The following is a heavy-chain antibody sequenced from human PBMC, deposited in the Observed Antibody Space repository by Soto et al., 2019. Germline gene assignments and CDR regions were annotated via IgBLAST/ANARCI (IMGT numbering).Heavy chain of an antibody. J-gene: IGHJ4*02. V-gene: IGHV3-33*01. CDR2: IWYDGSNQ. CDR3: TRVLGKTSGYYFDF. CDR1: GFSFSRYG. Sequence: QEQLVESGGGVVQPGGTLKLSCAASGFSFSRYGIHWVRQTPGKGLEWVAVIWYDGSNQYYADFVKGRFTISRDNVKNMAFLQMSSLRAEDTAVYYCTRVLGKTSGYYFDFWGQGTLVTVSS.